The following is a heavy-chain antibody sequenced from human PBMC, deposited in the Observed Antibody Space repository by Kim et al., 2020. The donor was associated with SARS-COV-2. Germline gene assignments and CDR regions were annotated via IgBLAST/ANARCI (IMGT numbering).Heavy chain of an antibody. CDR1: GGTFSSYA. CDR3: ARAYYYGSGSYYNDYYYGMDV. Sequence: SVMVSCKASGGTFSSYAISWVRQAPGQGLEWMGRIIPILGIANYAQKFQGRVTITADKSTSTAYMELSSLRSEDTAVYYCARAYYYGSGSYYNDYYYGMDVWGQGNTVTVTS. V-gene: IGHV1-69*04. D-gene: IGHD3-10*01. CDR2: IIPILGIA. J-gene: IGHJ6*02.